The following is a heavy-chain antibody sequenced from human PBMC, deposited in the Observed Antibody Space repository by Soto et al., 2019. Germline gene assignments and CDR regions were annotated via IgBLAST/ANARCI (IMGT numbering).Heavy chain of an antibody. CDR2: ISGSGGST. D-gene: IGHD4-17*01. J-gene: IGHJ4*02. CDR1: GFTFSSYA. Sequence: GGSLRLSCATSGFTFSSYAMSWVRQAPGKGLEWVSAISGSGGSTYYADSVKGRFTISGDNSKNTLYLQMNSLRAEDTAVYYCAKSSYDYGDFDYWGQGTLVTVSS. V-gene: IGHV3-23*01. CDR3: AKSSYDYGDFDY.